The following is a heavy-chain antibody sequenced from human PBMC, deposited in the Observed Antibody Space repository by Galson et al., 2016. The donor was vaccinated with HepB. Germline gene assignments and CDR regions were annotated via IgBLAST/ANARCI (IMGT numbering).Heavy chain of an antibody. CDR3: AKGSFRDLYYYGSGSFTYFDP. Sequence: CAASGFSFTNSAMNWVRQAPGKGLEWVSSIDGRGDRTYYTDSVKGRFAISRDNSEDTLYLQMSSLRVDDTAVYYCAKGSFRDLYYYGSGSFTYFDPWGQGTLVTVSP. V-gene: IGHV3-23*01. CDR2: IDGRGDRT. CDR1: GFSFTNSA. J-gene: IGHJ5*02. D-gene: IGHD3-10*01.